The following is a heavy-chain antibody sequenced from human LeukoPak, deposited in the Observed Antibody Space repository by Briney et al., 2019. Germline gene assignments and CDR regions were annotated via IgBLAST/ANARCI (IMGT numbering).Heavy chain of an antibody. Sequence: GGSLRLSCAASGFTFSSYWMHWVRQAPEKGLVWVSRINSDGSSTSYADSVKGRFTISRDNAKNTLYLQMNSLRAEDTAVYYCARMGPESYYYDSSGYYGFDYWGQGTLVTVSS. V-gene: IGHV3-74*01. J-gene: IGHJ4*02. CDR2: INSDGSST. CDR1: GFTFSSYW. D-gene: IGHD3-22*01. CDR3: ARMGPESYYYDSSGYYGFDY.